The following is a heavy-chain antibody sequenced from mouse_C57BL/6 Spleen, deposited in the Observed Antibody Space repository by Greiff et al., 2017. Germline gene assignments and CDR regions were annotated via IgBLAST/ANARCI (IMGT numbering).Heavy chain of an antibody. CDR2: IWSGGST. CDR3: AKRGYGSSRAMDY. Sequence: VQLVESGPGLVQPSQSLSITCTVSGFSLTSYGVHWVRQPPGKGLEWLGVIWSGGSTDYNAAFISRLSISKDNSKSQVFFKMNSLQADDTAIYYCAKRGYGSSRAMDYWGQGTSVTVSS. J-gene: IGHJ4*01. V-gene: IGHV2-4*01. D-gene: IGHD1-1*01. CDR1: GFSLTSYG.